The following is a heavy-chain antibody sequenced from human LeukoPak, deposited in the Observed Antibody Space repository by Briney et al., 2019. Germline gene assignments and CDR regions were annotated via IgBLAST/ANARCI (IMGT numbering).Heavy chain of an antibody. CDR1: GYTFTSYD. J-gene: IGHJ4*02. Sequence: GASVKVSCKASGYTFTSYDINWVRQATGQGLEWMGWMNPNRGNTGYAQKFQGRVTMTRNTSISTAYMELSSLRSEDTAVYYCARVPTYCSGGSCYGYWGQGTLVTVSS. V-gene: IGHV1-8*01. CDR2: MNPNRGNT. CDR3: ARVPTYCSGGSCYGY. D-gene: IGHD2-15*01.